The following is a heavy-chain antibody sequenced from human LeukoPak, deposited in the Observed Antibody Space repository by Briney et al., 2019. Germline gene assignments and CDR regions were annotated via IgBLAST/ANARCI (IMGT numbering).Heavy chain of an antibody. Sequence: GGSLRLSCAASGFTFSSYSMNWVRQAPGKGLEWVSYISSSSSTIYYADSVKGRFTISRDNAKNSLYLQMNSLRAEDTAVYYCARGGAYGSYFGYFDYWGQGTLVTVSS. V-gene: IGHV3-48*01. CDR2: ISSSSSTI. CDR3: ARGGAYGSYFGYFDY. CDR1: GFTFSSYS. J-gene: IGHJ4*02. D-gene: IGHD1-26*01.